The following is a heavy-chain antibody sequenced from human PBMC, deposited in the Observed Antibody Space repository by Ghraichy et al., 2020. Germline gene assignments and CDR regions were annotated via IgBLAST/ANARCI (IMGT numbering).Heavy chain of an antibody. J-gene: IGHJ5*02. CDR3: AKDRGYDFWSGPTWFDP. V-gene: IGHV3-23*01. CDR1: GFTFSSYA. D-gene: IGHD3-3*01. CDR2: ISGSGGST. Sequence: GGSLRLSCAASGFTFSSYAMSWVRQAPGKGLEWVSAISGSGGSTYYADSVKGRFTISRDNSKNTLYLQMNSLRAEDTAVYYCAKDRGYDFWSGPTWFDPWGQGTLVTVSS.